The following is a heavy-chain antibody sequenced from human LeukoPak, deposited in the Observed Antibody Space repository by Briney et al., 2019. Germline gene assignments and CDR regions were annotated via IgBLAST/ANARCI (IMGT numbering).Heavy chain of an antibody. V-gene: IGHV3-7*01. CDR3: ARDSAGNDY. Sequence: GGSLRLSCAASGFTFSTYLMSWVRQAPGKGLEWVANIKQDGSEKYYIDSVKGRFTISRDNAKNSLYLQMNSLRAEDTAMYYCARDSAGNDYWGQGTLVPVSS. J-gene: IGHJ4*02. CDR2: IKQDGSEK. CDR1: GFTFSTYL. D-gene: IGHD6-13*01.